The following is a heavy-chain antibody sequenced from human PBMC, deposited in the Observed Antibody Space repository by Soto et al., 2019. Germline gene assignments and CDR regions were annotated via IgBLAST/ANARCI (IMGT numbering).Heavy chain of an antibody. Sequence: EVQLLESGGGLVQPGGSLRLSCAASELTFSNYAVSWVRQAPGKGLEWVSIISGTGSRTSYADSVKGRFAISRDNSKNTMSLHMTNMSAEDTAIYYCAKDQRFSAEYGDYWARSAFDMWGQWTMVTVSS. CDR2: ISGTGSRT. J-gene: IGHJ3*02. CDR1: ELTFSNYA. D-gene: IGHD4-17*01. V-gene: IGHV3-23*01. CDR3: AKDQRFSAEYGDYWARSAFDM.